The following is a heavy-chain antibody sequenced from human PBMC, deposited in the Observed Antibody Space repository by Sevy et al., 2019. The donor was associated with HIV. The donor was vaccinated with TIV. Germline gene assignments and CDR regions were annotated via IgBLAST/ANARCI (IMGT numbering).Heavy chain of an antibody. J-gene: IGHJ6*02. CDR2: ISYHGRDK. CDR3: AKDFTGYNGMDV. CDR1: GIIFTSSG. V-gene: IGHV3-30*18. Sequence: GGSLRLSCVVSGIIFTSSGMHWVRPAPGKGLEWVAVISYHGRDKFYADSVKGRFTISRDNSKNILYLQMNGLGIEDTAVYYGAKDFTGYNGMDVWGRGTLVTVSS.